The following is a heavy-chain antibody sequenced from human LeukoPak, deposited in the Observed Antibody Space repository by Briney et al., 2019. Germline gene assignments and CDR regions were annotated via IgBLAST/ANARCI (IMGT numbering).Heavy chain of an antibody. V-gene: IGHV1-18*01. CDR2: VSAYNGNT. CDR3: ARFIVVVTAMDY. D-gene: IGHD2-21*02. Sequence: ASVKVSCKASGYTFTSYGISWVRQAPGQGLEWMGWVSAYNGNTNYAQKLQGRVTMTTDTSTSTAYMELRSLRSDDTAVYYCARFIVVVTAMDYWGQGTLVTVSS. CDR1: GYTFTSYG. J-gene: IGHJ4*02.